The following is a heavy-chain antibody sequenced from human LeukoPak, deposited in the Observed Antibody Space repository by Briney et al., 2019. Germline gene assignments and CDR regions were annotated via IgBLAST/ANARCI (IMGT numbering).Heavy chain of an antibody. CDR1: GFSLSTSGVA. D-gene: IGHD2-15*01. J-gene: IGHJ4*02. Sequence: ASGPTLVNPTQTLTLPCTFPGFSLSTSGVAVGWIRQPPGKALEWLALIYWDDDKRYSPSLKTRLTITKDNSKNQVVLTMTNRDPVDTATYYCAHSEGGRTYFDYWGQGTLVTVSS. CDR2: IYWDDDK. V-gene: IGHV2-5*02. CDR3: AHSEGGRTYFDY.